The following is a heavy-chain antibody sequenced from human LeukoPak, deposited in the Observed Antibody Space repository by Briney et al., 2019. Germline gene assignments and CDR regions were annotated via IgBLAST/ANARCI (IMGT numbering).Heavy chain of an antibody. CDR2: ISSSGSTI. CDR1: GFTFSSYE. J-gene: IGHJ4*02. V-gene: IGHV3-48*03. CDR3: AREFRNYPDY. Sequence: GGSLRLSCAASGFTFSSYEMNWVRQAPGKGLEWVSYISSSGSTIYYADSVKGRFTISRDNAKNSLYLQVNSLRAEDTAVYYCAREFRNYPDYWGQGTLVTVSS.